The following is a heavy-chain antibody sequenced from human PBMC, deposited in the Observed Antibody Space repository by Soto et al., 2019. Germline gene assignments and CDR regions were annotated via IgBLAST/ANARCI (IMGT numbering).Heavy chain of an antibody. CDR1: GFTFSSYA. D-gene: IGHD3-10*01. Sequence: GVCLRLSCSGSGFTFSSYAVHWVRLAPGKGLEWVAVVSSDGSIENYADSVRGRFPISRANFSNSGFQQMNCLSAEDKAVLYGAKGLYYQVFRLDDSWGPRTLVTDFS. J-gene: IGHJ5*02. CDR3: AKGLYYQVFRLDDS. CDR2: VSSDGSIE. V-gene: IGHV3-30*04.